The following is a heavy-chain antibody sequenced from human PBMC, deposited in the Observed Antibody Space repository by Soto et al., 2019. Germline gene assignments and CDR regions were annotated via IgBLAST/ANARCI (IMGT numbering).Heavy chain of an antibody. Sequence: ASVKVSCKASGYTFTSYGISWVRQAPGQGLEWMGWISAYNGNTNYAQKLQGRVTMTTDTSASTAYMELRSLRSDDTAVYYCARGSPTVWFGELLFSYYYYGMDVWGQGTTVTVSS. CDR1: GYTFTSYG. D-gene: IGHD3-10*01. J-gene: IGHJ6*02. CDR3: ARGSPTVWFGELLFSYYYYGMDV. CDR2: ISAYNGNT. V-gene: IGHV1-18*01.